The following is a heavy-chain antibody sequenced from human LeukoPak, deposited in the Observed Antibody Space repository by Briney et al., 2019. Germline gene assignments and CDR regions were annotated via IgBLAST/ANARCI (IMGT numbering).Heavy chain of an antibody. CDR3: AKGSIAAAGPYFDY. V-gene: IGHV3-30*18. D-gene: IGHD6-13*01. CDR2: ISYDGSNK. CDR1: GFTFSSYG. J-gene: IGHJ4*02. Sequence: GGSLRLSCAASGFTFSSYGMHWVRQAPGKGLEWVAVISYDGSNKYYADSVKGRFIISRDNSKNTLYLQMNSLRAEDTAVYYCAKGSIAAAGPYFDYWGQGTLVTVSS.